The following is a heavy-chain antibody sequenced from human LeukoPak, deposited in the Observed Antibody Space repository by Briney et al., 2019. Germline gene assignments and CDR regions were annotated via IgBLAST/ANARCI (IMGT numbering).Heavy chain of an antibody. CDR3: ATGYKTYYYDSSGYLI. V-gene: IGHV1-2*04. D-gene: IGHD3-22*01. Sequence: GASVKVSCKASGYTFTGYYMHWVRQAPGQGLEWMGWINPNSGGTNYAQKFQGWVTMTRDTSISTAYMELSSLRSEDTAVYYCATGYKTYYYDSSGYLIWGQGTLVTVSS. CDR2: INPNSGGT. J-gene: IGHJ4*02. CDR1: GYTFTGYY.